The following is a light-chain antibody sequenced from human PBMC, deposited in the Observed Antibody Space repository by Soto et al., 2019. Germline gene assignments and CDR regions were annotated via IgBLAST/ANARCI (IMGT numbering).Light chain of an antibody. CDR3: QQYGSSPRT. Sequence: EIVLTQSPGTLSLSPGERATLSCRASQSVSSSYLAWYQQKPGQAPGLLLYGASSRTTGIPDRFSGSGSGTDFTLTITRLEPEDFAVSYCQQYGSSPRTFGQGTKVDIK. CDR2: GAS. CDR1: QSVSSSY. V-gene: IGKV3-20*01. J-gene: IGKJ1*01.